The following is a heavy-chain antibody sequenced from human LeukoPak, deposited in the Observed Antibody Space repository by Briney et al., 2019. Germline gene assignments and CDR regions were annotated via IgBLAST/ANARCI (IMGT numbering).Heavy chain of an antibody. CDR1: GFTVSSNY. CDR2: IYSGGST. V-gene: IGHV3-53*01. J-gene: IGHJ3*02. D-gene: IGHD3-22*01. Sequence: QPGGSLRLSCAASGFTVSSNYMSWVRQAPGKGLEWVSVIYSGGSTYYADSVKGRFTISRDISKNTLYLQMNSLRAEDTAVYYCARDSTTYYYDRRDTFDIWGQGTMVTVSS. CDR3: ARDSTTYYYDRRDTFDI.